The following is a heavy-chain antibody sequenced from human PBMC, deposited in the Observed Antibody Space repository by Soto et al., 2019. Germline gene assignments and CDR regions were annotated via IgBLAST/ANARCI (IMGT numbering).Heavy chain of an antibody. D-gene: IGHD2-2*01. CDR1: GGSISSSSYY. Sequence: SETLSLTCTVSGGSISSSSYYWGWIRQPPGKGLEWIGSIYYSGSTYYNPSLKSRVTISVDTSKNQFSLKLSSVTAADTAVYYCARYYCSSTSCRQRGAFDIWGQGTMVTVS. J-gene: IGHJ3*02. CDR2: IYYSGST. CDR3: ARYYCSSTSCRQRGAFDI. V-gene: IGHV4-39*01.